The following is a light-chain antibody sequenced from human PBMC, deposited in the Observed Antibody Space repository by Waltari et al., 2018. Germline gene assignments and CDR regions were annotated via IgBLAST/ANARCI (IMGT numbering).Light chain of an antibody. CDR1: QSIGRY. CDR3: QNHERLPAT. CDR2: GAS. J-gene: IGKJ1*01. V-gene: IGKV3-20*01. Sequence: DNGLTQSPGTLSLSPGERATLSCRASQSIGRYLAWYRQKPDQAPRLLIYGASSRATGIPDRFSGSGYGTDFSLTISRLEPEDFAVYYCQNHERLPATFGQGTKVEIK.